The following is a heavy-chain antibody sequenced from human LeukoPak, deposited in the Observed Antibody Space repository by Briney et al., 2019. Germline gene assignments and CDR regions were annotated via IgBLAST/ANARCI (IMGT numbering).Heavy chain of an antibody. CDR2: ISSNGGST. CDR1: GFTFSSYA. Sequence: PGGSLRLSCAASGFTFSSYAMHWVRQAPGKGLEYVSAISSNGGSTYYADSVKGRFTISRDNSKNTLYLQMSSLRVEDTAVYYCVRGAPDYDFWSGYYTNFDYWGQGTLVTVSS. D-gene: IGHD3-3*01. CDR3: VRGAPDYDFWSGYYTNFDY. V-gene: IGHV3-64D*09. J-gene: IGHJ4*02.